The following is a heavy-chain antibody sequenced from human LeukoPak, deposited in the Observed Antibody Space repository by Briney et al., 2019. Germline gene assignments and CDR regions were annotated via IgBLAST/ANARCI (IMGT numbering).Heavy chain of an antibody. D-gene: IGHD3-10*01. CDR1: GFTFSSYA. J-gene: IGHJ5*02. CDR3: AKGTGVLLWFGEGFDP. CDR2: ISGSGGST. V-gene: IGHV3-23*01. Sequence: GGSLRLSCAASGFTFSSYAMSWVRQAPGKGLEWVSAISGSGGSTYYADSVKGRFTISRDNSKNTLYLQMNSLRAEDTAVYYCAKGTGVLLWFGEGFDPWGQGTLVTVSS.